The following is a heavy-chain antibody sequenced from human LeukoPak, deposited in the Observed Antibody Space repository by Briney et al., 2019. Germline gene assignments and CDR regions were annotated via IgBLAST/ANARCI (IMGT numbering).Heavy chain of an antibody. J-gene: IGHJ4*02. CDR2: ISGSGGST. CDR1: GFTFSSYA. Sequence: GGSLRLSCAASGFTFSSYAMSWVRQAPGEGLEWVSAISGSGGSTYYADSVKGRFTISRDNSKNTLYLQMNSLRAEDTAVYYCAGHYGATYYFDYWGQGTLVTVSS. V-gene: IGHV3-23*01. CDR3: AGHYGATYYFDY. D-gene: IGHD4-17*01.